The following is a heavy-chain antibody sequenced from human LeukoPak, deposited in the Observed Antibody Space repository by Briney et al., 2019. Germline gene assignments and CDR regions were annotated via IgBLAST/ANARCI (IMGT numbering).Heavy chain of an antibody. CDR3: ARGGYYGSGNDFRFDP. CDR2: IYNSGST. D-gene: IGHD3-10*01. Sequence: SETLSLTCTVSGGSISSYYWSWIRQPPGKGLEWIGYIYNSGSTTYNPSLKSRVTMSVDTSKNQFSLKLSSVTAADTAVYYCARGGYYGSGNDFRFDPWGQGTLVTVSS. CDR1: GGSISSYY. J-gene: IGHJ5*02. V-gene: IGHV4-59*01.